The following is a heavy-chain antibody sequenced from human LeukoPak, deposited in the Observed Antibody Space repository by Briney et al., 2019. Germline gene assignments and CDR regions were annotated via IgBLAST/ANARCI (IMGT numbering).Heavy chain of an antibody. Sequence: GGSLRLSCAASGFSFSSYSMSWVRQAPGKGLEWVSAIGGSGDNTYYPDSVKGRFTISRDNSKNTLFLQMNSLRADDTAIYYCAKERDSRGYSDFWGRGTLVTVSS. CDR2: IGGSGDNT. V-gene: IGHV3-23*01. CDR1: GFSFSSYS. J-gene: IGHJ4*02. D-gene: IGHD3-22*01. CDR3: AKERDSRGYSDF.